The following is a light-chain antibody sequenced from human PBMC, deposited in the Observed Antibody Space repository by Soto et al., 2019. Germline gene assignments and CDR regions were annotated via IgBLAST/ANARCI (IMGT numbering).Light chain of an antibody. CDR2: DAS. CDR3: QQYGSSPLT. CDR1: QSVSNY. Sequence: EIVLTQSPATLSLSPGERATLSCRASQSVSNYLAWYQQKPGQAPSLLISDASSRATGIPDRFSGSGSGTDFTLTISRLEPEDFAVYYCQQYGSSPLTFGGGTKVEMK. J-gene: IGKJ4*01. V-gene: IGKV3-20*01.